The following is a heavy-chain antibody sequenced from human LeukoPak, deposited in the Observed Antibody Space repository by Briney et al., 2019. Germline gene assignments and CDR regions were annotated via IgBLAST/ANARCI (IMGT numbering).Heavy chain of an antibody. V-gene: IGHV4-59*08. D-gene: IGHD3-9*01. Sequence: SETLSLTCTVSGGSISSYYWSWIRQPPGKGLEWIGFIYYSGSTNYKPSLKSRLTLSVGTSKKRISLKLISVTAADTAVYYCARHGDVLTGYRMHVWGQGTTVTVSS. CDR3: ARHGDVLTGYRMHV. J-gene: IGHJ6*02. CDR1: GGSISSYY. CDR2: IYYSGST.